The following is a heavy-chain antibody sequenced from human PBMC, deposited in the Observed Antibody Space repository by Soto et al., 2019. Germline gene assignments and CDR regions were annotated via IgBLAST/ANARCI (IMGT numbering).Heavy chain of an antibody. CDR3: AKDREAARFYYHSSMDV. J-gene: IGHJ6*02. Sequence: GGSLRLSCAASGFTFSNYAMNWVRQAPGKGLEWVSIISGSGGSTDYADSVKGRFTISRDNSRKTLNLQMNSLRAEDTAIYYCAKDREAARFYYHSSMDVWGLGTTVTVSS. D-gene: IGHD6-6*01. CDR2: ISGSGGST. V-gene: IGHV3-23*01. CDR1: GFTFSNYA.